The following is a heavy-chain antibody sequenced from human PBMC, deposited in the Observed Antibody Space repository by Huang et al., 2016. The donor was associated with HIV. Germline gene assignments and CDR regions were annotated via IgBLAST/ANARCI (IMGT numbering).Heavy chain of an antibody. CDR2: FAPEHGET. Sequence: QVQLVQSGAEVKKPGASVKVSCKVSGYTLTELSIHWVRQAPGKGLEWMGGFAPEHGETNYAKNVQGRVTMTEETSTDTAYMELNSLRSEDTAVYYCATGFDTYYDIWGQGTMVIASS. D-gene: IGHD2-21*01. V-gene: IGHV1-24*01. CDR1: GYTLTELS. J-gene: IGHJ3*02. CDR3: ATGFDTYYDI.